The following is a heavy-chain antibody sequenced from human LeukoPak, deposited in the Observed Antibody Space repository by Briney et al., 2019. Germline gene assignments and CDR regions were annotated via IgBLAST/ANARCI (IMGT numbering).Heavy chain of an antibody. Sequence: PGGSLRLSCAASGFTFSDYYMSWIRQAPGKGLEWVSAISGSGGSTYYADSVKGRFTISRDNSKNTLYLQMNSLRAEDTAVYYCAKVPPYYDILTGYFAPYYCYGMDVWGQGTTVTVSS. CDR2: ISGSGGST. CDR1: GFTFSDYY. J-gene: IGHJ6*02. CDR3: AKVPPYYDILTGYFAPYYCYGMDV. V-gene: IGHV3-23*01. D-gene: IGHD3-9*01.